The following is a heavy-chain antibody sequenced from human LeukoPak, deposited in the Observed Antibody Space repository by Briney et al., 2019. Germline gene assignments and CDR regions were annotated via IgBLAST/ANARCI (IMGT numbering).Heavy chain of an antibody. D-gene: IGHD3-22*01. Sequence: GASVKVSCKASGYTFTGYYMHWVRQAPGQGLEWMGRINPNSGGTNYAQKFQGRVTMTRDTSISTAYMELSRLRSDDTAVYYCARHRLKYYYDSSGYPDCWGQGTLVTVSS. CDR2: INPNSGGT. CDR1: GYTFTGYY. CDR3: ARHRLKYYYDSSGYPDC. J-gene: IGHJ4*02. V-gene: IGHV1-2*06.